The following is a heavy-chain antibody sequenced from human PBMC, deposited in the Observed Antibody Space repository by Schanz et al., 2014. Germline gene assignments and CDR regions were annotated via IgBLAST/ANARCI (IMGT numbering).Heavy chain of an antibody. CDR1: GGTFSSFG. V-gene: IGHV1-69*02. D-gene: IGHD3-10*01. Sequence: VQLEQSGAEVKKPGSSMKVSCKASGGTFSSFGINWVRQAPGQGLEWMGRIIPSLGLAKYEQKFQDKVTITADTSTNTAYMELSSLTSEDTAVHYCARGRGFYDYWGQGTLVTVSS. CDR3: ARGRGFYDY. CDR2: IIPSLGLA. J-gene: IGHJ4*02.